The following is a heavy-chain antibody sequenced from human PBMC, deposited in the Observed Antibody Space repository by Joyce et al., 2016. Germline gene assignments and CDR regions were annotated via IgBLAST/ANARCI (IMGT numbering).Heavy chain of an antibody. CDR3: AKDRETSAVLDF. D-gene: IGHD6-25*01. CDR2: ISNDGKSK. V-gene: IGHV3-30*18. Sequence: QAQLVESGGGVVQRGRSLRLSCAVSVFTFRSYGMHWVRQAPGKGLEWVAVISNDGKSKNYADSVKGRFTVSRDNSKKILSLQMNSLRPEDTAVYYCAKDRETSAVLDFWGQGTPVTVSS. J-gene: IGHJ4*02. CDR1: VFTFRSYG.